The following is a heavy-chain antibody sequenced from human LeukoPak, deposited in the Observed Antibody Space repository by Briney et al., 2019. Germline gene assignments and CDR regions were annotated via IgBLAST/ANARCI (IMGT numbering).Heavy chain of an antibody. CDR3: AKTQRYCSSTSCHFDY. V-gene: IGHV3-23*01. CDR1: GFTFSSYA. J-gene: IGHJ4*02. Sequence: PGGSLRLSRAASGFTFSSYAMSWVRQAPGKGLEWVSAISGSGGSTYYADSVKGRFTISRDNSKNTLYLQMNSLRAEDTAVYYCAKTQRYCSSTSCHFDYWGQGTLVTVSS. D-gene: IGHD2-2*01. CDR2: ISGSGGST.